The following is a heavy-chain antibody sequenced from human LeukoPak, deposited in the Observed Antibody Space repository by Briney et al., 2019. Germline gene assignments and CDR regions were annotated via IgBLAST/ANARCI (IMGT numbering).Heavy chain of an antibody. CDR2: ISCDGTSQ. CDR1: GFIFNNYG. V-gene: IGHV3-30*18. CDR3: AKDALGGSGSYIDY. J-gene: IGHJ4*02. Sequence: PGGSLRLSCAASGFIFNNYGMQWVRQTPGKGLEWVTVISCDGTSQYYADSVKGRFTISRDNSKNTLYLQMNSLRAEDTAVYYCAKDALGGSGSYIDYWGQGTLVTVSS. D-gene: IGHD3-10*01.